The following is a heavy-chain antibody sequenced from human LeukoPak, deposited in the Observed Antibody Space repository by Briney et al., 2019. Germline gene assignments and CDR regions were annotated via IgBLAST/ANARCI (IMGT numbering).Heavy chain of an antibody. V-gene: IGHV3-48*03. CDR1: GFTFSSCE. CDR3: AREYSDGSGSYYYYYGMDV. J-gene: IGHJ6*04. CDR2: ISSSGSPI. D-gene: IGHD3-10*01. Sequence: GGSLRLSCAASGFTFSSCEMNWVRQAPGKGLEWVSYISSSGSPIYYADSVKGRFTISRDNAKNSLYLQMNSLRAEDTAVYYCAREYSDGSGSYYYYYGMDVRGKGTTVIVSS.